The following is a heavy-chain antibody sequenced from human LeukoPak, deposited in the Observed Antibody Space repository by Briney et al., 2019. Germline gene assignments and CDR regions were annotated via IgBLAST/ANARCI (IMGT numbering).Heavy chain of an antibody. J-gene: IGHJ6*02. CDR2: ISYDGSNK. V-gene: IGHV3-30*03. CDR1: GFTFSSYG. CDR3: ARDTGDSSGYYYYYYYGMDV. D-gene: IGHD3-22*01. Sequence: PGGSLRLSCAASGFTFSSYGMHWVLQAPGKGLEWVAVISYDGSNKYYADSVKGRFTISRDNSKNTLYLQMNSLRAEDTAVYYCARDTGDSSGYYYYYYYGMDVWGQGTTVTVSS.